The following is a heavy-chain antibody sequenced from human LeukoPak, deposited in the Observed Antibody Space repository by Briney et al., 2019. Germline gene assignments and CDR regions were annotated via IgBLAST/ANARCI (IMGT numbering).Heavy chain of an antibody. CDR2: LFYSGGT. J-gene: IGHJ4*02. Sequence: SETLSLTCAVSGDSISSSGYSWSWIRQPPGEGLEWIGNLFYSGGTYFNPSLKSRVTISVDTSKNQLSLTLSSLTAADTAVYYCARGTMVRGVIIEDYWGQGTLVTVSS. CDR3: ARGTMVRGVIIEDY. CDR1: GDSISSSGYS. V-gene: IGHV4-30-4*07. D-gene: IGHD3-10*01.